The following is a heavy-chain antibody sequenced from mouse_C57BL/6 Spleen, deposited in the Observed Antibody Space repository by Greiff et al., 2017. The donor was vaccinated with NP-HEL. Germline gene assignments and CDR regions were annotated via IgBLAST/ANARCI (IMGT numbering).Heavy chain of an antibody. D-gene: IGHD1-1*01. J-gene: IGHJ2*01. CDR2: INPNNGGT. CDR3: ARSYYGSSYFDY. V-gene: IGHV1-26*01. CDR1: GYTFTDYY. Sequence: EVQLQQSGPELVKPGASVKISCKASGYTFTDYYMNWVKQSHGKSLEWIGDINPNNGGTSYNQKFKGKATLTVDKSSSTAYMELRSLTSEDSAVYDCARSYYGSSYFDYWSQGTTLTVSS.